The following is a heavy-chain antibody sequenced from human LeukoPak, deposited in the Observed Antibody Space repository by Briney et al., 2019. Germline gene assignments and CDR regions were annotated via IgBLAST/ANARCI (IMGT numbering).Heavy chain of an antibody. D-gene: IGHD4-17*01. J-gene: IGHJ6*03. Sequence: ASVKVSCKASGYTFTVYYMHWVRQAPGQGLEWMGGIIPIFGTANYAQKFQGRVTITADKSTSTAYMELSSLRSEDTAVYYCARATTANRYYYYYMDVWGKGTTVTVSS. CDR1: GYTFTVYY. CDR2: IIPIFGTA. CDR3: ARATTANRYYYYYMDV. V-gene: IGHV1-69*06.